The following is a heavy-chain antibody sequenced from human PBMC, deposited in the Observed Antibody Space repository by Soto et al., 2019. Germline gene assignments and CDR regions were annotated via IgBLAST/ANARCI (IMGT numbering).Heavy chain of an antibody. CDR3: ARLSPPGSVTTNWFDP. J-gene: IGHJ5*02. CDR1: GYSFTSYW. D-gene: IGHD4-17*01. Sequence: GESLKISYKGSGYSFTSYWIGWVRQMPGKGLEWMGIIYPGDSDTRYSPSFQGQVTISADKSISTAYLQWSSLKASDTAMYYCARLSPPGSVTTNWFDPWGQGTLVTVS. CDR2: IYPGDSDT. V-gene: IGHV5-51*01.